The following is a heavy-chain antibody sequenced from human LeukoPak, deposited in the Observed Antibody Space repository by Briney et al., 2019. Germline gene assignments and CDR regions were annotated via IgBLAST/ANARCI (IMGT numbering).Heavy chain of an antibody. Sequence: GASVKVSCKASGYTFSGYYMHWVRRAPGQGFEWMGRIDSNSGGTNYAQNFQGRVTMTRDTSISTVYMELISLRSDDTAVYYCARKMNYDDYSTSDYWGQGTLVTVSS. D-gene: IGHD4-17*01. CDR2: IDSNSGGT. V-gene: IGHV1-2*02. CDR1: GYTFSGYY. J-gene: IGHJ4*02. CDR3: ARKMNYDDYSTSDY.